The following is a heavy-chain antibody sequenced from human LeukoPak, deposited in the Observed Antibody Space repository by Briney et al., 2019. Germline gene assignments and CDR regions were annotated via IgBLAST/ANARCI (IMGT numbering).Heavy chain of an antibody. CDR3: ARDGTYYYDSSGRDAFDI. CDR2: ISSSSSYI. V-gene: IGHV3-21*01. Sequence: GGSLRLSCAASGFTFSSYSMNWVRQAPGKGLEWVSSISSSSSYIYYADSVKGRFTISRDNAKNSLYLRMNSLRAEDTAVYYCARDGTYYYDSSGRDAFDIWGQGTMVTVSS. CDR1: GFTFSSYS. D-gene: IGHD3-22*01. J-gene: IGHJ3*02.